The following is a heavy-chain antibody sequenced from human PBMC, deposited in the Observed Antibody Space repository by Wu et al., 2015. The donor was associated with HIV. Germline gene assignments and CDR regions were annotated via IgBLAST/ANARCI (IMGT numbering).Heavy chain of an antibody. CDR1: GGTFSSYV. J-gene: IGHJ2*01. CDR3: ARGPSFYGDYHYYWYFDL. Sequence: QVQLVQSGAEVKKPGSSVKVSCKASGGTFSSYVISWVRQAPGQGLEWMGGIIPIFGTANYAQKFQGRVTITTDESTSTAYMELSSLRSEDTAVFYCARGPSFYGDYHYYWYFDLWGRGTLVTVSS. D-gene: IGHD4-17*01. CDR2: IIPIFGTA. V-gene: IGHV1-69*05.